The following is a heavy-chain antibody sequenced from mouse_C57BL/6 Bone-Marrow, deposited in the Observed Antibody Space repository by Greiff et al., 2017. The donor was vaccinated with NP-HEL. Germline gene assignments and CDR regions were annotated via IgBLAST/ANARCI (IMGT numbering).Heavy chain of an antibody. J-gene: IGHJ2*01. CDR1: GYTFTSYW. CDR3: ARGSPIYYSNYRY. V-gene: IGHV1-64*01. D-gene: IGHD2-5*01. Sequence: QVQLQQPGAELVKPGASVKLSCKASGYTFTSYWMHWVKQRPGQGLEWIGMIHPNSGSTNYNEKFKSKATLTVDKSSSTAYMQLSSLTSEDSAVYYCARGSPIYYSNYRYWGQGTTLTVSS. CDR2: IHPNSGST.